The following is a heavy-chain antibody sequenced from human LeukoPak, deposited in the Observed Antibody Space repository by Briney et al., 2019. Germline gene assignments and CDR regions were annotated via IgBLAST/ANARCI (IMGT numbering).Heavy chain of an antibody. CDR2: ISISEGST. J-gene: IGHJ4*02. D-gene: IGHD2-15*01. Sequence: GGSLRLSCAVTGITFSNYGLSWVRQAPGKGLEWASGISISEGSTTYADSVKGRFTISRDNSKNTLYLEMNSLRAGDTAVYYCVTRLVAYFDYWGQGTLVTVSS. V-gene: IGHV3-23*01. CDR3: VTRLVAYFDY. CDR1: GITFSNYG.